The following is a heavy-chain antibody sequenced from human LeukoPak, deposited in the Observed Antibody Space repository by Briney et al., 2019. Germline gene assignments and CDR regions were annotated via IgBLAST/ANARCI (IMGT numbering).Heavy chain of an antibody. Sequence: SETLSLTCTVSGGSISSSSYYWGWIRQPPGKGLEWIGSIYYSGSTYYNPSLKSRVTISVDRSKNQFSLKLSSVTAADTAVYYCATVGATDAFDIWGQGTMVTVSS. V-gene: IGHV4-39*07. D-gene: IGHD1-26*01. J-gene: IGHJ3*02. CDR1: GGSISSSSYY. CDR3: ATVGATDAFDI. CDR2: IYYSGST.